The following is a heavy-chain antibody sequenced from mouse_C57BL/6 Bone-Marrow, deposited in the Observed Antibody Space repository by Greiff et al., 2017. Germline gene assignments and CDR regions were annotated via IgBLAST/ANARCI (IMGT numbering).Heavy chain of an antibody. D-gene: IGHD1-1*01. J-gene: IGHJ2*01. CDR2: IDPSDSYT. Sequence: VQLQQPGAELVMPGASVKLSCKASGYTFTSYWMHWVKQRPGQGLEWIGEIDPSDSYTNYNQKFKGKSTLTVDKSSSTAYMQLSSLTSEDSAVYYCARESNYGSSYDFDYWGQGTTLTVSS. V-gene: IGHV1-69*01. CDR3: ARESNYGSSYDFDY. CDR1: GYTFTSYW.